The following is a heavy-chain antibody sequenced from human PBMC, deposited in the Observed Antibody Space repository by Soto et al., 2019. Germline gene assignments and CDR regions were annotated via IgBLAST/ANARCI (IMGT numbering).Heavy chain of an antibody. Sequence: SETLSLTCSVTGGSISSSTYYWGWIRQPPGKGLEWLGSTHYSGSTYYNPSLKSRVTISVDTSKNQFSLKLSSLIAADTAIYYCARMYYEILTGYYPGWFDPWGQGTRVTVSS. V-gene: IGHV4-39*01. CDR3: ARMYYEILTGYYPGWFDP. CDR1: GGSISSSTYY. CDR2: THYSGST. D-gene: IGHD3-9*01. J-gene: IGHJ5*02.